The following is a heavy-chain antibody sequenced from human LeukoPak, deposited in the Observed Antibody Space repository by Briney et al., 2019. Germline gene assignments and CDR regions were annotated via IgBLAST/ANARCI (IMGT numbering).Heavy chain of an antibody. J-gene: IGHJ3*02. V-gene: IGHV4-59*08. Sequence: ASETLSLTCAVSGGSISSYYWSWIRQPPGKGLEWIGYIYYSGSTNYNPSLKSRVTISVDTSESQFSLTLRPVTAADTAVYYCARGLLGFGELFDAFDIWGQGTMVTVS. CDR3: ARGLLGFGELFDAFDI. D-gene: IGHD3-10*01. CDR1: GGSISSYY. CDR2: IYYSGST.